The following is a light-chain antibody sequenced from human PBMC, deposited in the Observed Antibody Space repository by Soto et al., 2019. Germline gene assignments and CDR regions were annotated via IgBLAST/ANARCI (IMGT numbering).Light chain of an antibody. J-gene: IGLJ1*01. V-gene: IGLV2-14*03. Sequence: QSALTQPASVSGSPGQSITISCTGTSSDVGAYTFVSWYQQHPDKVPKLMIFDVSRRPSGVSERFSGSKSGNTASLTISGLQPEDEADYYCSSYTSSSTHVFGSGTKVTVL. CDR2: DVS. CDR3: SSYTSSSTHV. CDR1: SSDVGAYTF.